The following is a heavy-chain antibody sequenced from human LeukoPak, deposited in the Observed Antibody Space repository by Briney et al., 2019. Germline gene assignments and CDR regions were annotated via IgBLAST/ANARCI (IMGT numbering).Heavy chain of an antibody. J-gene: IGHJ3*02. Sequence: ASVKVSCKASGYTFTSYGISWVRQAPGQGLEWMGWISAYNGDTNYAQKLQGRVTMTTDTSTSTAYMELRSLKSDDTAVYYCASLKNYYDSSGYLVTDAFDIWGQGTMVTVSS. V-gene: IGHV1-18*01. CDR3: ASLKNYYDSSGYLVTDAFDI. CDR2: ISAYNGDT. D-gene: IGHD3-22*01. CDR1: GYTFTSYG.